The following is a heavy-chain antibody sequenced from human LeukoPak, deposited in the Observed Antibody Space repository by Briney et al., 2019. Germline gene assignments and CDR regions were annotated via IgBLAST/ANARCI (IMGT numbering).Heavy chain of an antibody. Sequence: SETLSLTCTVSGGSISSSSYYWGWIRQPPGKGLEWIGSIYYSGSTYYNPSLKSRVTISVDTSKNQFSLKLSSVTAADTAVYYCARADIPPGMDVWGQGTTVTVSS. J-gene: IGHJ6*02. CDR2: IYYSGST. CDR1: GGSISSSSYY. D-gene: IGHD2-21*01. V-gene: IGHV4-39*07. CDR3: ARADIPPGMDV.